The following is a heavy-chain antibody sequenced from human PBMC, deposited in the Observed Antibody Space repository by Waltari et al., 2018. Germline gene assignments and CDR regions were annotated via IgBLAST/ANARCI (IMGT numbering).Heavy chain of an antibody. CDR3: ARLVNYYGSGSYLNDY. J-gene: IGHJ4*02. CDR1: GYSFTSYW. Sequence: EVQLVQSGAEVKKPGESLKISCKGSGYSFTSYWIGWVRQMHGKGLEWMGIIYPGDSDTRYSPSFQGQVTISADKSISTAYLQWSSLKASDTAMYYCARLVNYYGSGSYLNDYWGQGTLVTVSS. V-gene: IGHV5-51*01. D-gene: IGHD3-10*01. CDR2: IYPGDSDT.